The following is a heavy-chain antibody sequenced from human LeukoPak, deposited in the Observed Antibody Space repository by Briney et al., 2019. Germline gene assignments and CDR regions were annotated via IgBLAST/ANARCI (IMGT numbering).Heavy chain of an antibody. CDR2: IHYSGST. Sequence: PSETLSLTCTVSGGSISSSSYNWGWIRQPPGKGLEWIGFIHYSGSTNYNPSLKSRVTLSVDTSKTQFSLKLNSVTAADTAVYYCARGVGPTTEFDYWGQGTLVTVSS. CDR3: ARGVGPTTEFDY. V-gene: IGHV4-61*05. J-gene: IGHJ4*02. D-gene: IGHD1-26*01. CDR1: GGSISSSSYN.